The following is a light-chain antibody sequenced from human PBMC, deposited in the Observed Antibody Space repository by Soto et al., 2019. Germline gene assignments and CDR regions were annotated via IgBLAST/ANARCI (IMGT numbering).Light chain of an antibody. CDR1: ELSKQY. CDR2: KDT. Sequence: SSALAQPPSVSVSPGQTAMITCSGDELSKQYSFWYQQKPGQAPVLVIYKDTERASGIPERFSGSSSGTTVTLTISGVRAEDEATYYCQSSDDTGDYYLFGTGTKVTVL. CDR3: QSSDDTGDYYL. V-gene: IGLV3-25*02. J-gene: IGLJ1*01.